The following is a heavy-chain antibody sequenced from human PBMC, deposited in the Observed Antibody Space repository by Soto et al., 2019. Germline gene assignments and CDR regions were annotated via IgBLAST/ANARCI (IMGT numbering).Heavy chain of an antibody. CDR3: APHPSMGLGRYSSVH. CDR1: GFSLTTSGVG. V-gene: IGHV2-5*02. CDR2: IYWDDDK. J-gene: IGHJ4*02. D-gene: IGHD1-26*01. Sequence: QITLKESGPTLVRPTQPLTLTCTFSGFSLTTSGVGVGWIRQPPGKALEWLAVIYWDDDKRYSSSLKSRLTTHNDTSRHQVDLTLNIINAGYTSTYHCAPHPSMGLGRYSSVHWRQGTL.